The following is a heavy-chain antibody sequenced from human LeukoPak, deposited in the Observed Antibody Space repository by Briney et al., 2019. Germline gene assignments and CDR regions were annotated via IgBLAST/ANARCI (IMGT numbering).Heavy chain of an antibody. V-gene: IGHV4-38-2*02. Sequence: SETLSLTCTVSGYSISSGYYWGWIRQPPGKGLEWIGSIYHSGSTYYNPSLKSRVTISVDTSKNQFSLKLSSVTAADTAVYYCARDRGYSRLDAFDIWGQGTMVAVSS. CDR3: ARDRGYSRLDAFDI. CDR1: GYSISSGYY. CDR2: IYHSGST. J-gene: IGHJ3*02. D-gene: IGHD5-18*01.